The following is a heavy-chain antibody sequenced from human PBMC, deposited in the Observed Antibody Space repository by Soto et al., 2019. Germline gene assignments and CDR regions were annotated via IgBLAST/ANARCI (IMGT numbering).Heavy chain of an antibody. J-gene: IGHJ4*02. V-gene: IGHV3-11*01. CDR3: ARARDYYGAGYDY. D-gene: IGHD3-10*01. CDR1: GFSFSDYY. CDR2: ISFSDNSI. Sequence: GGSLRLSCAASGFSFSDYYMSWIRQAPGKGLEWVSYISFSDNSIYYADSVKGRFTISRDNSKNTLYLEMNSLRAEDTAVYHCARARDYYGAGYDYWGQGILVTVSS.